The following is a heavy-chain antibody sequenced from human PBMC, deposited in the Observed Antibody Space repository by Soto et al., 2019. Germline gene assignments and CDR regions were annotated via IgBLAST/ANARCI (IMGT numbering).Heavy chain of an antibody. D-gene: IGHD2-21*01. CDR1: GGTFSKYS. V-gene: IGHV1-69*06. CDR3: GSTGYGKGGSCYSRHYYGMDV. Sequence: QVRLVQSGAEVKKPGSSGKVSCKVSGGTFSKYSLSWVRQTPGQGLEWMGGITPFVDTSNYAQRFLGRVTITAAKPTNTPCLEVRGRRSEGTALYFCGSTGYGKGGSCYSRHYYGMDVWGQGTTVTVSS. J-gene: IGHJ6*02. CDR2: ITPFVDTS.